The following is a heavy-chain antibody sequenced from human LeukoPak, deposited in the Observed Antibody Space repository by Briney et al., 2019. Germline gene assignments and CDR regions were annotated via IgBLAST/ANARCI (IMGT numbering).Heavy chain of an antibody. CDR3: AKGGHTVVVVKIDY. D-gene: IGHD3-22*01. Sequence: GGSLRLSCAASGFTFSSYAMSWVRQAPGKGLEWVSAISGGAGSTYYADFVKGRFTISRDNSKNTLYLQMNSLRAEDTAVYYCAKGGHTVVVVKIDYWGQGTLVTVSS. V-gene: IGHV3-23*01. J-gene: IGHJ4*02. CDR2: ISGGAGST. CDR1: GFTFSSYA.